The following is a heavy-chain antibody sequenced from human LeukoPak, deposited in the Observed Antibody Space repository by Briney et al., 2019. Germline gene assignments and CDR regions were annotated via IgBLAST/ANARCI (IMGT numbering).Heavy chain of an antibody. CDR2: IYYRGST. D-gene: IGHD1-26*01. CDR1: GGSISSSSYY. Sequence: PSETLSLTCTVSGGSISSSSYYWGWIRQPPGKGREGLGSIYYRGSTYYNPSLKSRVTISVDTSKNQFSLKLSSVTAADTAVYYCARQLRSGSYMYYFDSWGQGTLVTVSS. CDR3: ARQLRSGSYMYYFDS. J-gene: IGHJ4*02. V-gene: IGHV4-39*01.